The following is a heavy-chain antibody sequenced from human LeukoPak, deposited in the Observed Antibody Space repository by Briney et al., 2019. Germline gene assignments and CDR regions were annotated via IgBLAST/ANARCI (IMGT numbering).Heavy chain of an antibody. J-gene: IGHJ3*02. CDR2: IYYSGST. CDR3: ARDSSVVFADAFDI. D-gene: IGHD2-21*01. CDR1: GASINSSNYY. V-gene: IGHV4-39*07. Sequence: NPSETLSLTCTVSGASINSSNYYWIWIRQPPGKGLEWIGSIYYSGSTYYNPSLKSRVTMSVDTSKNQFSLRLSSVTAADTAVYYCARDSSVVFADAFDIWGQGTMVTVSS.